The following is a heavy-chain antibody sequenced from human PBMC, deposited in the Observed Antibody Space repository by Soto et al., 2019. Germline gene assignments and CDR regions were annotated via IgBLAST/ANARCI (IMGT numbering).Heavy chain of an antibody. V-gene: IGHV4-31*03. CDR1: GVSLNTGGRF. J-gene: IGHJ2*01. CDR2: IYYSGNT. Sequence: QVQLQESGPGLVKPSQTLSLTCTVSGVSLNTGGRFWSWVRQHPGNGLEWIGYIYYSGNTDYNPSLQMRPTISIVTSKNQFSLHLRSVTAADTAVYYCAVGLRPTGDPGYWYFDLWGSGTLVTVSS. CDR3: AVGLRPTGDPGYWYFDL. D-gene: IGHD1-1*01.